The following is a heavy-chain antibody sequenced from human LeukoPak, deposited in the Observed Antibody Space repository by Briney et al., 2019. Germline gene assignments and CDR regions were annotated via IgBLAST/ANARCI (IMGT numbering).Heavy chain of an antibody. Sequence: PSETLSLTSAVSGGSISSGGYSWSWIRQPPGKGLEWIGYIYHSGSTYYNPSLKSRVTISVDRSKNQFSLKLSSVTAADTAVYYCARGVTMIVVAAGAVNWFDPWGQGTLVTVSS. J-gene: IGHJ5*02. D-gene: IGHD3-22*01. V-gene: IGHV4-30-2*01. CDR1: GGSISSGGYS. CDR2: IYHSGST. CDR3: ARGVTMIVVAAGAVNWFDP.